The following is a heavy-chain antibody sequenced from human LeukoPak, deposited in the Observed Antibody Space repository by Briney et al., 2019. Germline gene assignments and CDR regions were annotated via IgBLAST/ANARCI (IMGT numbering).Heavy chain of an antibody. CDR3: ARAYCSSTSCYLGGDFDY. CDR1: GYTFTSHY. V-gene: IGHV1-46*01. CDR2: INPSGGSA. Sequence: ASVKVSCKASGYTFTSHYMHWVRQAPGQGLEWMGIINPSGGSASYAQKFQGRVTMTRDMSTSTVYMELSSLRSEDTAVYYCARAYCSSTSCYLGGDFDYWGQGTLVTVSS. D-gene: IGHD2-2*01. J-gene: IGHJ4*02.